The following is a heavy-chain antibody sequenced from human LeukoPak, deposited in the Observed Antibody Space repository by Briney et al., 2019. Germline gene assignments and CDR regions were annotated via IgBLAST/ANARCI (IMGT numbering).Heavy chain of an antibody. CDR1: GGSISSYY. J-gene: IGHJ4*02. D-gene: IGHD1-1*01. V-gene: IGHV4-4*07. Sequence: PSETLSLTCTVSGGSISSYYWSWIRQSAGKGLEWIGRIYTSGSTNYNPSLKSRVTISVDKSKNQSSLKLSSVTAADTAVYYCAREEELEGPYFDYWGQGTLVTVSS. CDR2: IYTSGST. CDR3: AREEELEGPYFDY.